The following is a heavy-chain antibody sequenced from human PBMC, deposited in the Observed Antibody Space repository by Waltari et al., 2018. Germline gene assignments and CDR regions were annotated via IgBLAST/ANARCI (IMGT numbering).Heavy chain of an antibody. CDR1: GGSFSGYY. V-gene: IGHV4-34*01. D-gene: IGHD6-19*01. J-gene: IGHJ4*02. CDR3: ARVYSSGWIDYFDY. CDR2: INHSGST. Sequence: QVQLQQWGAGLLKPSETLSLTCAVYGGSFSGYYWSWIRQPPGKGLEWIGEINHSGSTNYNPALKSRVTISVDTSKNQFSLKLSSVTAADTAVYYCARVYSSGWIDYFDYWGQGTLVTVSS.